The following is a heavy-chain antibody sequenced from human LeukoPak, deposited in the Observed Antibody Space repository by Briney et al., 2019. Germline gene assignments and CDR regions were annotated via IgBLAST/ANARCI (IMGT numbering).Heavy chain of an antibody. CDR3: ASCSLSGGSCYDFDY. J-gene: IGHJ4*02. Sequence: GGSVKVSCKASGYTFTSYGISWVRQSPGQGLEWMGWISAYNGNTNYAQKLQGRVTMTTDTSTSTAYMELRSLRSDDTAVYYCASCSLSGGSCYDFDYWGQGTLVTVSS. D-gene: IGHD2-15*01. CDR1: GYTFTSYG. CDR2: ISAYNGNT. V-gene: IGHV1-18*01.